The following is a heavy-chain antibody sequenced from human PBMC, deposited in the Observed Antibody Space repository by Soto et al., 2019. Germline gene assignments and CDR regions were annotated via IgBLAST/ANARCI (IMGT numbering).Heavy chain of an antibody. V-gene: IGHV3-48*04. CDR2: ISSSGSTI. CDR3: ARDSAPRYSYYDFWSGVFYYGMDV. D-gene: IGHD3-3*01. J-gene: IGHJ6*02. Sequence: GGSLRLSCAASGFTISTYHLNWVRQAPGKGLEWVSYISSSGSTIYYADSVKGRFTISRDNAKNSLYLQMNSLRAEDTAVYYCARDSAPRYSYYDFWSGVFYYGMDVWGQGTTVTVSS. CDR1: GFTISTYH.